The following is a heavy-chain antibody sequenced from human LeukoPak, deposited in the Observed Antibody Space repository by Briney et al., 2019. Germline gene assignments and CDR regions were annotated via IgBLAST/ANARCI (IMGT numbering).Heavy chain of an antibody. D-gene: IGHD1-1*01. CDR3: ARQGYNWNDLRCDY. V-gene: IGHV5-10-1*01. CDR1: GYSFSSYW. Sequence: GESLVISYKGSGYSFSSYWISWVRPRPGKGVGWMGRIDPSDSYTNYSPSFQGHVTISADKSISTAYLQWSSLKASDTAMYYCARQGYNWNDLRCDYWGQGTLVTVSS. J-gene: IGHJ4*02. CDR2: IDPSDSYT.